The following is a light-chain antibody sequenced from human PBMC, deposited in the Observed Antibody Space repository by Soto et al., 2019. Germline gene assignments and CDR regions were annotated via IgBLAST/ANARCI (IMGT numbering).Light chain of an antibody. CDR1: QSISSW. V-gene: IGKV1-5*01. J-gene: IGKJ1*01. CDR2: AAA. CDR3: QQYSTYPWT. Sequence: DIQMTQSPSTLSASVGDRVTITCRASQSISSWLAWYQQKPGKAPKLLIYAAANVESGVPSRFRGSGSGTEFTLAISSLQPDDFATYYCQQYSTYPWTFGQGTKVEIK.